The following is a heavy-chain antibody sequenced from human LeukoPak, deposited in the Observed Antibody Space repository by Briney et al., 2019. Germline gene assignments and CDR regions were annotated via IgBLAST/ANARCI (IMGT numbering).Heavy chain of an antibody. D-gene: IGHD3-3*01. J-gene: IGHJ3*02. V-gene: IGHV4-59*01. CDR1: DGSISSYY. CDR3: ARDKRRSRSGEDSDAFDI. CDR2: IYYSGST. Sequence: SETLSLTCSVSDGSISSYYWSWIRQPPGKGLEWIGYIYYSGSTNYNPSLKSRVTISVDTSKNQFSLKLSSVTAADTAVYYCARDKRRSRSGEDSDAFDIWGQGTMVTVSS.